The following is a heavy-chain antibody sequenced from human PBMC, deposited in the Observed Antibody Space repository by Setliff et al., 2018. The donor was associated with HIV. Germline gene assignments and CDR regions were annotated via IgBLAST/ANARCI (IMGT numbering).Heavy chain of an antibody. D-gene: IGHD6-6*01. V-gene: IGHV3-30*04. J-gene: IGHJ4*01. CDR3: ARVPSDSMYFDF. CDR2: ISHYGITG. Sequence: SLKISCAASGFTFNDYAIHWVRQAPGKGLEWMAVISHYGITGFYADSVNGRFTISRDNSRNTVFLQMNSLSGEDTAVYYCARVPSDSMYFDFWGHGTQVTVSS. CDR1: GFTFNDYA.